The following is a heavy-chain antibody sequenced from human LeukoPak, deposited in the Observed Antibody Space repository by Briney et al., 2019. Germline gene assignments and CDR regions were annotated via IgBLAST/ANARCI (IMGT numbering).Heavy chain of an antibody. CDR1: GFTFSSYW. CDR3: AKGGNCSGGSCYLSIDY. Sequence: GGSLRLSCAASGFTFSSYWMHWVRQAPGKGLEWVSTISGSGGGTYYADSVKGRFTISRDNSKNTLYLQMNSLRAEDMAVYYCAKGGNCSGGSCYLSIDYWGQGTLVTVSS. CDR2: ISGSGGGT. J-gene: IGHJ4*02. V-gene: IGHV3-23*01. D-gene: IGHD2-15*01.